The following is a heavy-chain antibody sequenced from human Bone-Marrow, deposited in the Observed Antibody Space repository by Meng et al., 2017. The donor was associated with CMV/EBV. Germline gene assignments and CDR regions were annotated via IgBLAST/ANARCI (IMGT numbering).Heavy chain of an antibody. CDR3: ARDRMSSSWYDY. CDR1: GYTFTSYG. CDR2: INPSGGST. Sequence: ASVKVSCKASGYTFTSYGISWGRQAPGQGLEWMGIINPSGGSTSYAQKFQGRVTMTRDTSTSTVYMELSSLRSEDTAVYYCARDRMSSSWYDYWGQGTMVTVSS. J-gene: IGHJ4*02. D-gene: IGHD6-13*01. V-gene: IGHV1-46*01.